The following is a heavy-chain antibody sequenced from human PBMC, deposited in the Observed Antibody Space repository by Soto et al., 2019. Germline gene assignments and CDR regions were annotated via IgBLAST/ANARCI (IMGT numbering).Heavy chain of an antibody. D-gene: IGHD3-16*01. CDR3: GWGMGQDFDS. CDR2: IKSKTDGGTT. V-gene: IGHV3-15*07. CDR1: GLTVTDAW. Sequence: EVQLVDSGGDLVQPGVSLRLSCAVSGLTVTDAWINWVRQAPGKGQEWVGRIKSKTDGGTTDFAAPVKDRFTVSRDDSKNTVYLQMSSLRTEDTAVYFCGWGMGQDFDSWGQGTRVTVSS. J-gene: IGHJ4*02.